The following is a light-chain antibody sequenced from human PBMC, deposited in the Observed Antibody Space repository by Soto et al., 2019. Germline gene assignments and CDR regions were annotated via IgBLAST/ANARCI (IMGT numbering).Light chain of an antibody. V-gene: IGLV2-23*01. CDR3: CSYVGSTTYV. CDR1: SDDIGRYNQ. Sequence: QSVLTQPASVSGSPGQSITISCTGSSDDIGRYNQVSWYQQHPGKAPKVMIYEGSQRPSGVSNRFSGSKSGNTASLTISGLQAEDEADYYCCSYVGSTTYVFGSGTKATVL. J-gene: IGLJ1*01. CDR2: EGS.